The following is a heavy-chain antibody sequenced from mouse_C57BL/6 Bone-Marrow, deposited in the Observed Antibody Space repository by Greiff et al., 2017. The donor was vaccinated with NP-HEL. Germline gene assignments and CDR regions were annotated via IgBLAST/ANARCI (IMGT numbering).Heavy chain of an antibody. D-gene: IGHD1-1*01. J-gene: IGHJ1*03. CDR3: ARHHYYGSSYWYFDV. CDR1: GYTFTSYW. V-gene: IGHV1-64*01. Sequence: QVQLQQPGAELVKPGASVKLSCKASGYTFTSYWVHWVKQRPGQGLEWIGMIHPNSGSTNYNEKFKSKATLTVDKSSSTAYMQLSSLTSEDSAVYYCARHHYYGSSYWYFDVWGTGTTVTVSS. CDR2: IHPNSGST.